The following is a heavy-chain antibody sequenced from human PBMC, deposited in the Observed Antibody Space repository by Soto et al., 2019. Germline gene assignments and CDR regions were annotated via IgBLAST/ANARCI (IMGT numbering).Heavy chain of an antibody. Sequence: QVQLVQSGAEVKKPGASVKVSCKASGYTFTGYYMHWVRQAPGQGLEWMGWINPNSGGTNYAQKCQGWVPMTRDTSISTAYMELSRLRSDDTAVYYCARGGAAGPYNWFDPWGQGTLVTVSS. D-gene: IGHD6-13*01. CDR1: GYTFTGYY. J-gene: IGHJ5*02. V-gene: IGHV1-2*04. CDR2: INPNSGGT. CDR3: ARGGAAGPYNWFDP.